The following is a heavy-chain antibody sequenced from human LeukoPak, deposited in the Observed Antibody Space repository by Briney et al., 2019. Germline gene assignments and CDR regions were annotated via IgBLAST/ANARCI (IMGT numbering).Heavy chain of an antibody. V-gene: IGHV3-49*04. J-gene: IGHJ5*02. CDR1: GFNFGDYA. D-gene: IGHD3-3*01. CDR3: TRPINYDFWSGPNNLDP. CDR2: IRSKAYGGTT. Sequence: GGSLRLSCTASGFNFGDYAMSWVRQAPGKGLEWVGFIRSKAYGGTTEYAASVKGRFTISRDDSKSIAYLQMNSLKTEDTAVYYCTRPINYDFWSGPNNLDPWGQGTLVTVSS.